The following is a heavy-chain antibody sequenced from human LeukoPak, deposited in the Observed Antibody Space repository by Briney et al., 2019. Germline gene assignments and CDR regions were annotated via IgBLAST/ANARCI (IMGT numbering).Heavy chain of an antibody. CDR3: ASIYYDSSGYGFDP. J-gene: IGHJ5*02. D-gene: IGHD3-22*01. Sequence: GASVKVSCKASGYTFTSYGISWVRQAPGQGLGWMGWISAYNGNTNYAQKLQGRVTMTTDTSTSTAYMELRSLRSDDTAVYYCASIYYDSSGYGFDPWGQGTLVTVSS. V-gene: IGHV1-18*01. CDR1: GYTFTSYG. CDR2: ISAYNGNT.